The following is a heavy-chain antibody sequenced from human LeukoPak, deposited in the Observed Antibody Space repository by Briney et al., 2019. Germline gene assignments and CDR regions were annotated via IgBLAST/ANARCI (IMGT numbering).Heavy chain of an antibody. Sequence: GGSLRLSCAASGFTFSSYAMSWARQAPGKGLEWVSAISGSGGSTYYADSVKGRFTISRDNSKNTLYLQMNSLRAEDTAVYYCARDFTNYYDTSGYYRFGMDVWGQGTTVTVSS. CDR1: GFTFSSYA. CDR3: ARDFTNYYDTSGYYRFGMDV. V-gene: IGHV3-23*01. CDR2: ISGSGGST. J-gene: IGHJ6*02. D-gene: IGHD3-22*01.